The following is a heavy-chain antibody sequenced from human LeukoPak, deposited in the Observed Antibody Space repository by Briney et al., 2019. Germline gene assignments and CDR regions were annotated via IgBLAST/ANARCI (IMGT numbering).Heavy chain of an antibody. CDR1: GFTFSSYA. Sequence: GGSLRLSCAASGFTFSSYAMSWVRQAPGKGLEWVSDISGSGGSTYYADSVKGRFTISRDNSKNTLYLQMNSLRAEDTAVYYCAKVKRAFVVVPAASYYFDYWGQGTLVTVSS. D-gene: IGHD2-2*01. J-gene: IGHJ4*02. CDR2: ISGSGGST. CDR3: AKVKRAFVVVPAASYYFDY. V-gene: IGHV3-23*01.